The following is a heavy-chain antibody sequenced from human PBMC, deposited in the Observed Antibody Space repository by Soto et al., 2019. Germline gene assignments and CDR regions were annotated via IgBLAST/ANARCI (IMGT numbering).Heavy chain of an antibody. Sequence: GGSLRLSCAASGFTFSSYAMSWVRQAPGKGLEWVSAISGSGGSTYYADSVKGRFTISRDNSKNTLYLQMNSLRAEDTAVYFCAKDSNPSPRPPFDYWGQGTLVTVSS. V-gene: IGHV3-23*01. D-gene: IGHD2-2*01. CDR2: ISGSGGST. J-gene: IGHJ4*02. CDR1: GFTFSSYA. CDR3: AKDSNPSPRPPFDY.